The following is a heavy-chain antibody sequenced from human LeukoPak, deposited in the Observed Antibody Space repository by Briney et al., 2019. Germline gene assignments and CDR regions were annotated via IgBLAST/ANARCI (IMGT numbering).Heavy chain of an antibody. D-gene: IGHD3-3*01. J-gene: IGHJ3*02. CDR3: ARGGNDFWSGSPDAFDI. CDR1: GGSISSYY. V-gene: IGHV4-59*01. CDR2: IYYSGST. Sequence: SETLSLTCTVSGGSISSYYWSWIRQPPGKGLEWIGYIYYSGSTYYNPSLKSRVTISVDTSKNQFSLKLSSVTAADTAVYYCARGGNDFWSGSPDAFDIWGQGTMVTVSS.